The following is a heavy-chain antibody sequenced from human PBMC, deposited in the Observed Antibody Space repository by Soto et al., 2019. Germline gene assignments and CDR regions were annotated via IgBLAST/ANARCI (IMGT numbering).Heavy chain of an antibody. Sequence: SETLSLTXTVSGGSISSYYWSWIRQPPGKGLEWIGYIYYSGSTNYNPSLKSRVTISVDTSKNQFSLKLSSVTAAGTAVYYCARVRSSRHDILTGYYSVWGQGTLVTVS. J-gene: IGHJ4*02. D-gene: IGHD3-9*01. CDR3: ARVRSSRHDILTGYYSV. CDR1: GGSISSYY. V-gene: IGHV4-59*01. CDR2: IYYSGST.